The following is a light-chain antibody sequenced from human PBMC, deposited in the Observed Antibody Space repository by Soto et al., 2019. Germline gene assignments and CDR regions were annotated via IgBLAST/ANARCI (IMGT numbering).Light chain of an antibody. J-gene: IGKJ1*01. Sequence: DIVMTQSPDSLAVSLGERATINCKSSQSVLYSPNSKNYLAWYQQKPGQPPKLLIYWASTRESGVPDRFSGSGSGTDFTLTISSLQAEDVAVYYCQQYYSLWTFGQGTKVEIK. CDR2: WAS. CDR1: QSVLYSPNSKNY. V-gene: IGKV4-1*01. CDR3: QQYYSLWT.